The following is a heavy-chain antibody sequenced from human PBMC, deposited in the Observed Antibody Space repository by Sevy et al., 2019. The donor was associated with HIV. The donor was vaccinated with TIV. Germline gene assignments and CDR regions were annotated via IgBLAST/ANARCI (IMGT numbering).Heavy chain of an antibody. D-gene: IGHD2-2*01. J-gene: IGHJ5*02. Sequence: SETLSLTCAVHDGSFSGYYWNWIRQLPGKGLEWIGEINESGITYYNPPLKSRVTISVDTSKKQFHLKLNSVTAVDSAVYFCARSPPVVVVPGAPSWFDPWGQGTLVTVSS. CDR2: INESGIT. CDR3: ARSPPVVVVPGAPSWFDP. V-gene: IGHV4-34*01. CDR1: DGSFSGYY.